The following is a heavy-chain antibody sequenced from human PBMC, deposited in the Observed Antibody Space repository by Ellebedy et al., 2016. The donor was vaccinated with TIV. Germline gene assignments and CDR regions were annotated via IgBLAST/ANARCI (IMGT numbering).Heavy chain of an antibody. CDR1: GFIVSSNY. J-gene: IGHJ4*02. CDR2: IHSDGDT. D-gene: IGHD5-18*01. Sequence: PGGSLRLSCAASGFIVSSNYMTWVRQAPGKGLEWVSNIHSDGDTHYADSVKGRFTISRDNSKNTLYRQMNSLRAEDTAVYYCARTKKRGYSYGYCYFDYWGQGTLVTVSS. V-gene: IGHV3-53*05. CDR3: ARTKKRGYSYGYCYFDY.